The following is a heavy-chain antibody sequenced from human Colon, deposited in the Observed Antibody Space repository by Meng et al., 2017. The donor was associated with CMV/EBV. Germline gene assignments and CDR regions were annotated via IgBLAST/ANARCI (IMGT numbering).Heavy chain of an antibody. D-gene: IGHD1-26*01. CDR1: GFTFSSYW. CDR3: VTRQSSGTYGTFDH. CDR2: LNSDGSST. V-gene: IGHV3-74*01. J-gene: IGHJ4*02. Sequence: GGSLRLSCAASGFTFSSYWMSWVRQAPGKGLVWVSRLNSDGSSTGYADSVKGRFTISRDNAKNTLFLQMNSLRVEDTAVYYCVTRQSSGTYGTFDHWGQGTLVTVSS.